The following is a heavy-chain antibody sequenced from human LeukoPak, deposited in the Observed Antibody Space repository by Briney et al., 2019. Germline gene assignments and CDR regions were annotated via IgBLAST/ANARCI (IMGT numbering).Heavy chain of an antibody. Sequence: ASVKVSCKASGYTFTSYYMHWVRQAPAQGLDWMGIINPSGGSTSYAQKFQGRVTMTRDTSTSTVYMELSRLRSEDTAVYYCARTYYYDSSGYYPYYWGQGTLVTVSS. D-gene: IGHD3-22*01. CDR2: INPSGGST. CDR3: ARTYYYDSSGYYPYY. J-gene: IGHJ4*02. CDR1: GYTFTSYY. V-gene: IGHV1-46*01.